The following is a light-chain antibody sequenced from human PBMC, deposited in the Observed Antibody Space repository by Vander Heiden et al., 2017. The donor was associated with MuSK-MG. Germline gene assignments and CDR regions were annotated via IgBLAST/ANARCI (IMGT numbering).Light chain of an antibody. CDR1: QGISSY. CDR3: QQRYSIPLT. CDR2: AAS. J-gene: IGKJ5*01. V-gene: IGKV1-9*01. Sequence: IRLTQSPSSLSASVGDRVTITCRASQGISSYLTWYQQKPGKAPKLLIYAASTLHSGVPSRFSGSGSGTEFTLTISSLQPEDFATYYCQQRYSIPLTFGQGTQLEIK.